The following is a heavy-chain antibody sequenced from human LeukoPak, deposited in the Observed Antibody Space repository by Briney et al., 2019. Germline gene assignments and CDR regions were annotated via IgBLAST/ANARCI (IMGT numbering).Heavy chain of an antibody. D-gene: IGHD4-17*01. CDR3: ASLDYGDYHTFDY. Sequence: SETLSLTCAVYGGSFSGYYWSWIRQPPGKGLEWIGEINHSGSTNYNPSLKSRVTISVDTSKNQFSLKLSSVTAADTAVYYCASLDYGDYHTFDYWGQGTLVTVSS. V-gene: IGHV4-34*01. CDR1: GGSFSGYY. CDR2: INHSGST. J-gene: IGHJ4*02.